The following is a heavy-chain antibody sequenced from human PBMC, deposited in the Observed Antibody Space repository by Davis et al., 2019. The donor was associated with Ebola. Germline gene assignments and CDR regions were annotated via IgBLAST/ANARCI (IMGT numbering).Heavy chain of an antibody. CDR2: IYYSGST. V-gene: IGHV4-59*12. Sequence: SETLSLTCTVSGGSISSYYWSWIRQPPGKGLEWIGYIYYSGSTNYNPSLKSRVTISVDTSKNQFSLKLSSVTAADTAVYYCARAADYDILTGGWFDPWGQGTLVTVSS. CDR3: ARAADYDILTGGWFDP. CDR1: GGSISSYY. J-gene: IGHJ5*02. D-gene: IGHD3-9*01.